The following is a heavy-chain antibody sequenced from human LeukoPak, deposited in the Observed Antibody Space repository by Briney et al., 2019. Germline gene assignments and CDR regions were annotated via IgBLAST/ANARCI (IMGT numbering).Heavy chain of an antibody. Sequence: GASVKVSCKASGYTFTGYYMHWVRQAPGKGLEWMGGFDPEDGETIYAQKFQGRVTMTEDKSTDTAYMELSSLRSEDTAVYYCATWSGSYHLYWGQGTLVTVSS. CDR1: GYTFTGYY. V-gene: IGHV1-24*01. D-gene: IGHD1-26*01. CDR3: ATWSGSYHLY. CDR2: FDPEDGET. J-gene: IGHJ4*02.